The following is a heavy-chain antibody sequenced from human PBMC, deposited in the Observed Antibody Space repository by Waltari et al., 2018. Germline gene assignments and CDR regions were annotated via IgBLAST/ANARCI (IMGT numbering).Heavy chain of an antibody. CDR3: ASAHLGYYYYMDV. CDR2: INQSGST. V-gene: IGHV4-34*01. Sequence: QVQLQQWGAGLLKPSETLSLPCAVYGGSLSGYYWRWTRQPPGKGLEWIGEINQSGSTNYNPSLKSRVTISVDTSKNQFSLKLSSVTAADTAVYYCASAHLGYYYYMDVWGKGTTVTVSS. J-gene: IGHJ6*03. D-gene: IGHD3-16*01. CDR1: GGSLSGYY.